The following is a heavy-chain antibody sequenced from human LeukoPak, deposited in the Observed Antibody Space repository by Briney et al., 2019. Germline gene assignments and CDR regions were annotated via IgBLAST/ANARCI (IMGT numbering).Heavy chain of an antibody. D-gene: IGHD6-19*01. J-gene: IGHJ4*01. CDR3: ASSSSGWFWNY. Sequence: SETLSLTCTVSGGSISSYYWTWIRQPAGKGLEWIGRIYTNGSTNYNPSLKSRVTMSVDTSKNQFSLKLSSVTAADTAVYYCASSSSGWFWNYWGQGTLVTVSS. CDR2: IYTNGST. V-gene: IGHV4-4*07. CDR1: GGSISSYY.